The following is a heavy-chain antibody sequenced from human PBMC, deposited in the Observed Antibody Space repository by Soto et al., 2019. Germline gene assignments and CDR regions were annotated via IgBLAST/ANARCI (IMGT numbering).Heavy chain of an antibody. V-gene: IGHV3-30*18. CDR1: GFTFSSYG. D-gene: IGHD3-9*01. CDR3: AKDNYDILTGYYTDFDY. CDR2: ISYDGSNK. J-gene: IGHJ4*02. Sequence: GGSLRLSCAASGFTFSSYGMHWVRQAPGKGLEWVAVISYDGSNKYYADSVKGRFTISRDNSKNTLYLQMNSLRAEDTAVYYCAKDNYDILTGYYTDFDYWGQGTLVTVSS.